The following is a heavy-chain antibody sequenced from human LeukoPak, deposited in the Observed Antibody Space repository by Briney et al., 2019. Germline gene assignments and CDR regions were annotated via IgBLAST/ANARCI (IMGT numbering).Heavy chain of an antibody. CDR1: GYTFIGYY. D-gene: IGHD3-16*01. CDR2: INPNSGGT. CDR3: ARGLSHITVNTGGVDY. Sequence: GASVKVSCKASGYTFIGYYMFWVRQAPGQGLEWMGWINPNSGGTNYAQKFQGRVTMTRDTSISTAYMELSRLRSDDTAVYYCARGLSHITVNTGGVDYWGQGTLVTVSS. V-gene: IGHV1-2*02. J-gene: IGHJ4*02.